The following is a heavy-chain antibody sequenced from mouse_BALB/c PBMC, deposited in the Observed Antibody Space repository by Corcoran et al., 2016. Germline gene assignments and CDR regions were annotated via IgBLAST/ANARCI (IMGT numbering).Heavy chain of an antibody. CDR1: GYTFTNYG. Sequence: QIQLVQAGPELRKPGETVKISCKASGYTFTNYGMNWGKQAPGKGLKWMGWINTYTGEQTYADDFKGRFAFSLETSASTAYLQINNLKNEDTGTYFCARRGDVKVTYDAMDYWGQGTSVTVSS. CDR3: ARRGDVKVTYDAMDY. J-gene: IGHJ4*01. V-gene: IGHV9-3-1*01. D-gene: IGHD2-2*01. CDR2: INTYTGEQ.